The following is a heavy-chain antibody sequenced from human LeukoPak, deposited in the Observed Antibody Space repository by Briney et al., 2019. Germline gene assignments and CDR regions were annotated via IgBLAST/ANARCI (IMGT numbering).Heavy chain of an antibody. CDR3: ARAQGYSYGYGYDY. V-gene: IGHV4-34*01. CDR2: IYHSGST. CDR1: GGSFSGYY. D-gene: IGHD5-18*01. J-gene: IGHJ4*02. Sequence: SETLSLTCAVYGGSFSGYYWSWIRQPPGKGLEWIGYIYHSGSTYYNPSLKSRVTISVDRSKNQFSLKLSSVTAADTAVYYCARAQGYSYGYGYDYWGQGTLVTVSS.